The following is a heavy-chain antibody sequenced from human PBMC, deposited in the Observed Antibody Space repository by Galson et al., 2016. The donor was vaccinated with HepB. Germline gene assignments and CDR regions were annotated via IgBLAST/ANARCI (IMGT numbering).Heavy chain of an antibody. J-gene: IGHJ4*02. D-gene: IGHD2/OR15-2a*01. CDR1: GDSISGSSYF. CDR2: IYYTGST. V-gene: IGHV4-39*01. CDR3: GRRRGGFPDY. Sequence: ETLSLTCTVSGDSISGSSYFWGWIRQPPGKGLEWIGSIYYTGSTDYNPSLKSRVTISVDTSKNQFSLKLNSVTAADTAVYYFGRRRGGFPDYWGQGTLVTVSS.